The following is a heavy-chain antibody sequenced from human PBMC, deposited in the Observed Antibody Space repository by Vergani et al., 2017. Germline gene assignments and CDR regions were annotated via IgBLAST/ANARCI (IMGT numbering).Heavy chain of an antibody. Sequence: EVQLVETGGGLIQPGGSLRLSCAASGFTVSSNYMSGVRQAPGKGLEWVSVIYSGGSTYYADSVKGRFTISRDNSKNTLYLQMNSLRAEDTAVYYCARRYYYDISGYYYYYWGQGSLVTVSS. D-gene: IGHD3-22*01. CDR2: IYSGGST. V-gene: IGHV3-53*02. J-gene: IGHJ4*02. CDR3: ARRYYYDISGYYYYY. CDR1: GFTVSSNY.